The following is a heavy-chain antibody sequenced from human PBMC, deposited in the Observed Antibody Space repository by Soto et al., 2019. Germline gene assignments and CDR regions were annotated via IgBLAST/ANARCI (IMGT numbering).Heavy chain of an antibody. CDR2: ISSSSSYI. Sequence: LRLSCAASGFTFSSYSMNWVRQAPGKGLEWVSSISSSSSYIYYADSVKGRFTISRDNAKNSLYLQMNSLRAEDTAVYYCARGYEYYDFWSGYQHYYYGMDVWGQGTTVTVSS. CDR1: GFTFSSYS. CDR3: ARGYEYYDFWSGYQHYYYGMDV. V-gene: IGHV3-21*01. J-gene: IGHJ6*02. D-gene: IGHD3-3*01.